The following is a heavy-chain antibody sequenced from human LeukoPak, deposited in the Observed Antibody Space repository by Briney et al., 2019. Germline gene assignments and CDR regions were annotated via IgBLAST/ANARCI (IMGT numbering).Heavy chain of an antibody. Sequence: ASVTVSCKVSGYTLTELSMHWVRQAPGKGLEWMGGFDPEDGETVYAQKFQGRVTMTEDTSTDTAYMGLSSLRSEDTAVYYCAKRRYSSSWYYFDYWGQGTLVTVSS. CDR2: FDPEDGET. J-gene: IGHJ4*02. CDR1: GYTLTELS. V-gene: IGHV1-24*01. D-gene: IGHD6-13*01. CDR3: AKRRYSSSWYYFDY.